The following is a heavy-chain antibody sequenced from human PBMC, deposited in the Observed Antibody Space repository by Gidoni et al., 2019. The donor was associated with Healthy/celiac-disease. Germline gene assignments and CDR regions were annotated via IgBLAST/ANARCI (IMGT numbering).Heavy chain of an antibody. Sequence: EVQLVEFGGGLVQPGGSLRLSCAASGFTFSRYWMTWVRQAPGKGLEWVANLKQDGSQRFYVDSVKGRFTISRDNAKNSLYLEMNSLRAEDAAVYYCARWSNWNSFYYCDYWGQGTLVTVSS. CDR3: ARWSNWNSFYYCDY. J-gene: IGHJ4*02. CDR1: GFTFSRYW. D-gene: IGHD1-7*01. CDR2: LKQDGSQR. V-gene: IGHV3-7*01.